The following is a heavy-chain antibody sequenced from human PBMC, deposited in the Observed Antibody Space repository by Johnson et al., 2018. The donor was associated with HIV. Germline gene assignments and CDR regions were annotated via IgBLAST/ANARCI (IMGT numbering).Heavy chain of an antibody. Sequence: QVQLVESGGGVVQPGRSLRLSCTASGFTFSSYGLHWVRQAPGKGLEWVAVIWYDGSNKYYADSVKGRFTISRDNSKNTLYLQMNSLRAEDTAVYYCARAYSDISGYYPHAFHVWGQGTVVIVSS. D-gene: IGHD3-22*01. CDR2: IWYDGSNK. CDR1: GFTFSSYG. J-gene: IGHJ3*01. CDR3: ARAYSDISGYYPHAFHV. V-gene: IGHV3-33*01.